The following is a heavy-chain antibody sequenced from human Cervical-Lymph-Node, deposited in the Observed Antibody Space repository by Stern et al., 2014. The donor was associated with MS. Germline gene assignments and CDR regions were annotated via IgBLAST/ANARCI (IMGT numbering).Heavy chain of an antibody. J-gene: IGHJ4*02. Sequence: QVQLQESGPGLVKPSETLSLTCTVSGGSISSSSYYWGWIRQPPGKGLEWIGSIYYSGSTYYNPSLKSRVTISVDTSKNQFSLQLSSVTAADTAVYYCARAGDYVVFDYWGQGTLVTVSS. V-gene: IGHV4-39*01. CDR2: IYYSGST. CDR3: ARAGDYVVFDY. D-gene: IGHD3-10*02. CDR1: GGSISSSSYY.